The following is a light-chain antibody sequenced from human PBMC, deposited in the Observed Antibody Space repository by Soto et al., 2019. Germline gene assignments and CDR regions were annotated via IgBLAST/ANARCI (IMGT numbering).Light chain of an antibody. Sequence: ENVLTQSPATLSLSPGERATLSCRASQSVGSFLAWYQQKPGQAPRLLIYDTSIRATGIPARFSGSGSGTDFTLTICSLEPEDFAVYYCQQRNSWPPTFTFGQGTRLEIK. CDR3: QQRNSWPPTFT. V-gene: IGKV3-11*01. CDR1: QSVGSF. CDR2: DTS. J-gene: IGKJ5*01.